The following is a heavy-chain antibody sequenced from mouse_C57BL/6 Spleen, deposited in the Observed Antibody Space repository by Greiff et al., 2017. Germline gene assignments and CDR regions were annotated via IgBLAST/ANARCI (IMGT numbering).Heavy chain of an antibody. D-gene: IGHD1-1*01. Sequence: VQRVESGAELVRPGASVTLSCKASGYTFTDYEMHWVKQTPVHGLEWIGAIDPETGGTAYNQKFKGKAILTADKSSSTAYMELRSLTSEDSAVYYCAGNAYGPYWGQGTLVTVSA. CDR3: AGNAYGPY. CDR1: GYTFTDYE. J-gene: IGHJ3*01. CDR2: IDPETGGT. V-gene: IGHV1-15*01.